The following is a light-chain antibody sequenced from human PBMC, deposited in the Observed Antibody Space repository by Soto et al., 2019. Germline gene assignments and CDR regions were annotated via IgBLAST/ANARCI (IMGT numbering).Light chain of an antibody. Sequence: QSALTQPASVSGSPGQSITISCTGTSSDVGGYNYVSWYQHHPGKAPKLIIYDVSNRPSGVSNRFSGSKSGNTASLTISGLQPEDESDYYSTSYTTNTTPQIVFGTRTEVTDL. CDR2: DVS. J-gene: IGLJ1*01. CDR3: TSYTTNTTPQIV. V-gene: IGLV2-14*03. CDR1: SSDVGGYNY.